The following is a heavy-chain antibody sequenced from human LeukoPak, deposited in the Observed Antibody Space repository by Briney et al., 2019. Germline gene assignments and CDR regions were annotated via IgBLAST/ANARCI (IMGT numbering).Heavy chain of an antibody. CDR2: IYTSGST. CDR3: ARERNRYCSGGSCYSNKGGPIDY. Sequence: PSETLSLTCTFSGGSISSYYWSWIRQPAGKGLEWIGRIYTSGSTNYNPSLKSRVTMSVDTSKNQFSLKLSSVTAADTAVYYCARERNRYCSGGSCYSNKGGPIDYWGQGTLVTVSS. D-gene: IGHD2-15*01. V-gene: IGHV4-4*07. CDR1: GGSISSYY. J-gene: IGHJ4*02.